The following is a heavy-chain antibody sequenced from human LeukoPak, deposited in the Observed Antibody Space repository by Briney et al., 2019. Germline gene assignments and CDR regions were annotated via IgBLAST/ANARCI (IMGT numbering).Heavy chain of an antibody. CDR3: ARQPVAIPRYFQH. CDR1: GYSISRGDY. CDR2: IYQSGST. V-gene: IGHV4-38-2*01. J-gene: IGHJ1*01. Sequence: SETVSLMCAVCGYSISRGDYWGWMRPRPGKGLEWIGIIYQSGSTYYNPSLKSRVTISVHTSKNQFSLKLSSVTVADTAVYYCARQPVAIPRYFQHWGRGTLVTVSS. D-gene: IGHD2-2*02.